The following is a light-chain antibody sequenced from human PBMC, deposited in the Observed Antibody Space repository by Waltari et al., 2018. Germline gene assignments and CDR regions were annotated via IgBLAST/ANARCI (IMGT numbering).Light chain of an antibody. CDR3: QQYYSTPLT. J-gene: IGKJ4*01. CDR2: LAS. CDR1: QRLLLSCNKKNS. Sequence: DIVMTQSPASPPVSLRAWPTIHCNSTQRLLLSCNKKNSLAWYQQKPGQPPKLLIYLASSRESGVPDRFSASGSGTDFTLTISSLQAEDVAVYYCQQYYSTPLTFGGGTKVEIK. V-gene: IGKV4-1*01.